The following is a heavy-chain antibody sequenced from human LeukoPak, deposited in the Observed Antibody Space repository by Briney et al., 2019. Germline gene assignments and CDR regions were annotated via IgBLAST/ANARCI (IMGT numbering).Heavy chain of an antibody. CDR2: VSAYNGNT. CDR1: GYTFTNNG. D-gene: IGHD2-21*01. CDR3: ARDLAYCGGDCYFDAFDF. Sequence: ASVKVSCKASGYTFTNNGISWVRQAPGQGLEWMGWVSAYNGNTYYAQRVQGRVTMTTDTSTSTAYMELRSLRSDDTAVYYCARDLAYCGGDCYFDAFDFWGQGTMVTVSS. V-gene: IGHV1-18*01. J-gene: IGHJ3*01.